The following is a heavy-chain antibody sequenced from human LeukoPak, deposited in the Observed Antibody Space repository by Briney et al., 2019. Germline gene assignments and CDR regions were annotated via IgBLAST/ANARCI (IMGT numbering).Heavy chain of an antibody. Sequence: ASVKVSCKASGYTFTSYGISWVRQAPGQGLEWMGWISAYNGNTNYAQKLQGRVTMTTDTSTSTAYMELRSLRSDDTAVYYCARDRAESYYYYYMDVWGKGTTVTVSS. CDR1: GYTFTSYG. CDR3: ARDRAESYYYYYMDV. CDR2: ISAYNGNT. V-gene: IGHV1-18*01. J-gene: IGHJ6*03.